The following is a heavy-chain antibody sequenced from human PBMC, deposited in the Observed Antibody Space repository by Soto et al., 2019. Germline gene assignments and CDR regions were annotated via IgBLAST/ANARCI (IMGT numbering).Heavy chain of an antibody. V-gene: IGHV3-66*01. CDR1: GFTVSSRF. D-gene: IGHD3-3*01. CDR3: ESDTIGAAYDFWH. J-gene: IGHJ4*02. Sequence: EVQLMESGGGLVQPGGSLRLSCAASGFTVSSRFMPWIRQAPGKGLEWVSVMSDSGTAYYDDSVKGRFSLSSDRAKNTVFRQMNSLRAEDPAVYHCESDTIGAAYDFWHWGQGTLVTVSS. CDR2: MSDSGTA.